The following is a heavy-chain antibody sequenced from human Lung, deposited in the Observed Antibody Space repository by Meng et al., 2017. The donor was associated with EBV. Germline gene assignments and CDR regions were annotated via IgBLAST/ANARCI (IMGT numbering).Heavy chain of an antibody. V-gene: IGHV4-39*01. Sequence: HLQESRSRLVNPSHTLSLTCTVSGGSIRFGDSYGSWIRQPPGRGLEWIGSVHYTGSTYYSPSLKSRVTVSVDTSKNQFSLRLTSVTAADTAVYYCARPFPSWQSPRLDPFGAWGQGTLVTVSS. CDR3: ARPFPSWQSPRLDPFGA. D-gene: IGHD6-19*01. J-gene: IGHJ5*02. CDR1: GGSIRFGDSY. CDR2: VHYTGST.